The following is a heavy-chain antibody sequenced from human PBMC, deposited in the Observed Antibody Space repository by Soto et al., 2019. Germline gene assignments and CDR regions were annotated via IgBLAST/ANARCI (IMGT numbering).Heavy chain of an antibody. D-gene: IGHD2-8*01. CDR2: ISGYNGDT. V-gene: IGHV1-18*01. J-gene: IGHJ6*02. CDR1: GYTFTRYG. CDR3: AKNGQPQYYYYGLDV. Sequence: GASVKVSCKASGYTFTRYGISWVRQAPGQGLEWMGWISGYNGDTNYAQKFQDRVSMTIDTSTGTAYMELRSLTSDDTAIYYCAKNGQPQYYYYGLDVWGQGTKVTV.